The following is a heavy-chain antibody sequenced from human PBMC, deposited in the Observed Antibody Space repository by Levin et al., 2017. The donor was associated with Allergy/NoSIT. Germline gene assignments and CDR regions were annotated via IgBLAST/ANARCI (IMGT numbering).Heavy chain of an antibody. CDR3: ARGGVTTQTFFGETYFQH. V-gene: IGHV1-69*06. CDR1: GGTFSSYA. J-gene: IGHJ1*01. CDR2: IIPIFGTA. D-gene: IGHD4-17*01. Sequence: ASVKVSCKASGGTFSSYAISWVRQAPGQGLEWMGGIIPIFGTANYAQKFQGRVTITADKSTSTAYMELSSLRSEDTAVYYCARGGVTTQTFFGETYFQHWGQGTLVTVSS.